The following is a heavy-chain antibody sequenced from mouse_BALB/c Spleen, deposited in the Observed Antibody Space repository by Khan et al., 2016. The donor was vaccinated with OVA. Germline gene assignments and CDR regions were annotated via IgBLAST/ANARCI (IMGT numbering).Heavy chain of an antibody. CDR1: GYSITSNYA. J-gene: IGHJ4*01. V-gene: IGHV3-2*02. D-gene: IGHD1-1*01. Sequence: EVQLVESGPGLVKPSQSLSLTCTVTGYSITSNYAWNWIRQFPGNKLEWMGYISYSGRTSYIPSLKSRISITRDTSKHQFFLQLNSVTTEDTATYYCARGNYYGYAMDYWGQGTSVTVSS. CDR2: ISYSGRT. CDR3: ARGNYYGYAMDY.